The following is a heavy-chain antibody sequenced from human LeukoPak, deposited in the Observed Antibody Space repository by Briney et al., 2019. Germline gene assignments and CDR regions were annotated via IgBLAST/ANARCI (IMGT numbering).Heavy chain of an antibody. Sequence: GASVKVSRKASGYIFINYAMNWVRQAPGQGLEWMGWINTNTGNPMYAQGFTGRFVFSLDTSVSTAYLQISSLKADDIAVYYCATRYSSSHYYYLDVWGNGTTVTVSS. V-gene: IGHV7-4-1*02. CDR1: GYIFINYA. CDR3: ATRYSSSHYYYLDV. J-gene: IGHJ6*03. CDR2: INTNTGNP. D-gene: IGHD6-13*01.